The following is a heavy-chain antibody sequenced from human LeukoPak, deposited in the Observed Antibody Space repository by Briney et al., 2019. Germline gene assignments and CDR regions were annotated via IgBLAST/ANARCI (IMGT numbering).Heavy chain of an antibody. J-gene: IGHJ6*03. Sequence: ASVKVSCKASGYTFISYGISWVRQAPGQGLEWMGWISPYNDKTNYAQKVQGRVTLTRDTSTSTAYTELRSLRSDDTAVYYCARAEDIAAAAAHYYYMDVWCKGPTANVSS. CDR2: ISPYNDKT. V-gene: IGHV1-18*01. CDR1: GYTFISYG. CDR3: ARAEDIAAAAAHYYYMDV. D-gene: IGHD6-13*01.